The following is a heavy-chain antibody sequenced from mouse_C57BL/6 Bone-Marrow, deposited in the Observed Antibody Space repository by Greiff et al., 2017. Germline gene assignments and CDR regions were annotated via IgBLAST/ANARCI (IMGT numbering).Heavy chain of an antibody. Sequence: QVQLQQSGAELARPGASVKLSCKASGYTFTSYGISWVKQRTGQGLEWIGEIYPRSGNTYYNEKFKGKATLTADKSSSTAYMELRSLTSEDSAVYVCARYDYGWFAYWGQGTLVTVSA. CDR3: ARYDYGWFAY. CDR2: IYPRSGNT. CDR1: GYTFTSYG. D-gene: IGHD2-4*01. J-gene: IGHJ3*01. V-gene: IGHV1-81*01.